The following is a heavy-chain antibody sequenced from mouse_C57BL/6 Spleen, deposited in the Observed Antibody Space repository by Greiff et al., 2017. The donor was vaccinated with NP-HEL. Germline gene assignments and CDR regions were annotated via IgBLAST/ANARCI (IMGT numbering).Heavy chain of an antibody. D-gene: IGHD6-1*01. J-gene: IGHJ4*01. Sequence: VQLQQPGAELVRPGSSVKLSCKASGYTFTSYWMHWVKQRPIQGLEWIGNIDPSDSETHYNQKFKDKATLTVDKSSSTAYMQLSSLTSEDSAVYYCARECQGYAMDYWGQGTSVTVSP. CDR2: IDPSDSET. CDR3: ARECQGYAMDY. V-gene: IGHV1-52*01. CDR1: GYTFTSYW.